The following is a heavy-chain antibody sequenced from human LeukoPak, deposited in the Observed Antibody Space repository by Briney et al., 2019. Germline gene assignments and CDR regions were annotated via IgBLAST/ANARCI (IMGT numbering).Heavy chain of an antibody. D-gene: IGHD3-22*01. Sequence: GGSLRLSCAASGFTVSSNYMSWVRQAPGKGLEWVSVIYSGGSTYYADSVKGRFTISRDNSKNTLYLQMNSLRAEDTAVYYCASVGVGNYYDSSGYPNHAFDIWGQGTMVTVSS. CDR1: GFTVSSNY. CDR2: IYSGGST. J-gene: IGHJ3*02. V-gene: IGHV3-53*01. CDR3: ASVGVGNYYDSSGYPNHAFDI.